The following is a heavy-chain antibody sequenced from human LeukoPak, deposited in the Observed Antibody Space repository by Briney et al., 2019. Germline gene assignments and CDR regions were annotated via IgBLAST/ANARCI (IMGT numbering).Heavy chain of an antibody. CDR3: GIFGPRYCGGTSCYVY. Sequence: GESPNISFNCSGYIFTTYWIGWVRQKPGKGLELMGGISPGVSDTRYSPSFQGQVTISADKSINSARLQCSSLEASDTAMYCCGIFGPRYCGGTSCYVYGGEGTLVTVSS. CDR1: GYIFTTYW. D-gene: IGHD2-2*01. J-gene: IGHJ4*02. V-gene: IGHV5-51*01. CDR2: ISPGVSDT.